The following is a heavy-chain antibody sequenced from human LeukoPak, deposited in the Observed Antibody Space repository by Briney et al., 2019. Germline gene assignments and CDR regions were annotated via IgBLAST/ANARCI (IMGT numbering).Heavy chain of an antibody. V-gene: IGHV1-18*01. CDR1: GYTFTSYG. D-gene: IGHD1-26*01. CDR2: ISAYNGNT. J-gene: IGHJ3*02. Sequence: ASVKVSCEASGYTFTSYGISWVRQAPGQGLEWMGWISAYNGNTNYAQKLQGRVTMTTDTSTSTAYMELRSLRSDDTAVYYCARGDSGSYLFGDAFDIWGQGTMVTVSS. CDR3: ARGDSGSYLFGDAFDI.